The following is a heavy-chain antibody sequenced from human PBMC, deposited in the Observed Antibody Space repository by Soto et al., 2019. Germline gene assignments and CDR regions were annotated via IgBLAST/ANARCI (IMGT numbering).Heavy chain of an antibody. Sequence: PGGSLRLSCAASGFTFSSYGMHWVRQAPGKGLEWVAVISYDGSNKYYADSVKGRFTISRDNSKNTLYLQMNSLRAEDTAVYYCAKDRYDFWSGYYWSGMDVWGQGTTVTVSS. D-gene: IGHD3-3*01. CDR3: AKDRYDFWSGYYWSGMDV. V-gene: IGHV3-30*18. J-gene: IGHJ6*02. CDR2: ISYDGSNK. CDR1: GFTFSSYG.